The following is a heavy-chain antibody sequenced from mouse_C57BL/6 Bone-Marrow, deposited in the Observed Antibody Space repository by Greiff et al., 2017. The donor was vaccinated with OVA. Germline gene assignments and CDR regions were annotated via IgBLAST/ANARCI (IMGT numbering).Heavy chain of an antibody. Sequence: VQLQQSGAELVRPGASVKLSCTASGFNIKDDYMHWVKQRPELGLEWIGWIDPENGDTESASKFQGKATITSDTSSNTAYLQLSSLTSEDTAVYYCTSYGNFDYWGQGTTLTVSS. D-gene: IGHD2-1*01. CDR1: GFNIKDDY. CDR2: IDPENGDT. V-gene: IGHV14-4*01. J-gene: IGHJ2*01. CDR3: TSYGNFDY.